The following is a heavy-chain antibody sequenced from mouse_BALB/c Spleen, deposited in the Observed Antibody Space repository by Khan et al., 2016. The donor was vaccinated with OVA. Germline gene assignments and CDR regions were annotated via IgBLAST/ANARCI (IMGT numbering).Heavy chain of an antibody. CDR3: ARSNGYYWFAY. CDR2: INTYIGEP. V-gene: IGHV9-3-1*01. J-gene: IGHJ3*01. D-gene: IGHD2-3*01. CDR1: GYTFTNYG. Sequence: QIQLVQSGPELKKPGETVKISCRASGYTFTNYGMNWVKQAPGQGLKWMGWINTYIGEPNYADDFKGRFAFSFETSASTAYLQINNLKTEDTATYLCARSNGYYWFAYWGQGTLVTVSA.